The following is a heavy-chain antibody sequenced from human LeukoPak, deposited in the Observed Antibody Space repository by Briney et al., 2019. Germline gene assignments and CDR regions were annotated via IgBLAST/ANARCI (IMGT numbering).Heavy chain of an antibody. V-gene: IGHV3-7*01. CDR2: IKQDGSEK. Sequence: GGSLRLSCAASGFTFSSYWMSRVRQAPGKGLEWVANIKQDGSEKYYVDSVKGRFTISRDNAKNSLYLQMNSLRAEDTAVYYCAKGQWLASDAFDIWGQGTMVTVSS. CDR3: AKGQWLASDAFDI. J-gene: IGHJ3*02. D-gene: IGHD6-19*01. CDR1: GFTFSSYW.